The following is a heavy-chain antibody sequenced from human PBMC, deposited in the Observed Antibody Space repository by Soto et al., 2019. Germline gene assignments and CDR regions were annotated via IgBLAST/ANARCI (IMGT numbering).Heavy chain of an antibody. CDR2: IKSKIDGETT. CDR1: GFTFSNVW. Sequence: EAQLVESGGGLVKPGGSLRLSCAASGFTFSNVWMHWVRQAPGKGLEWVGRIKSKIDGETTDYAAPVKGRFSISRDDSKNTLYLQMNSLKTADTAVYYCTPLALKYVSGWYDFSGWGQGTLVTVSS. V-gene: IGHV3-15*07. D-gene: IGHD6-19*01. CDR3: TPLALKYVSGWYDFSG. J-gene: IGHJ4*02.